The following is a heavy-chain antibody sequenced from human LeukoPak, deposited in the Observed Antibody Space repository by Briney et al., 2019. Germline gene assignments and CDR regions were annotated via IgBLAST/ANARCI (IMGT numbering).Heavy chain of an antibody. J-gene: IGHJ4*02. D-gene: IGHD4-17*01. CDR3: AHRGPDCGDYAFDS. Sequence: SGPTLFKPTRTLTLTCTFSGFSLNTRGMGVAWIRQPPGKALEWLSLIYWDDDKRYNPTRRTRLTSTKDPSQNQVVLTLTNMDPVDIATYFCAHRGPDCGDYAFDSWGQGSLVTVSS. CDR2: IYWDDDK. V-gene: IGHV2-5*02. CDR1: GFSLNTRGMG.